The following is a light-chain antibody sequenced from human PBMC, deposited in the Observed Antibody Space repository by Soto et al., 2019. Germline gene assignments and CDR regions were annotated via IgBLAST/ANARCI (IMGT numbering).Light chain of an antibody. CDR1: QYISSW. CDR2: DAS. V-gene: IGKV1-5*01. J-gene: IGKJ4*01. CDR3: QQYNRYCT. Sequence: DIQMTQSPSTLSASVGDRVTITCRASQYISSWLAWYQQKPGKAPKLLIYDASSLESGVPSRFSGSGSGTEFTLTISSLQPDDFATYYCQQYNRYCTFGGGTKVDIK.